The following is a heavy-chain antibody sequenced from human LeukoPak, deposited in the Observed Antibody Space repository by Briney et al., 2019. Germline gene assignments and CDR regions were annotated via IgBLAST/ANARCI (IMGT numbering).Heavy chain of an antibody. CDR3: AKDIYCSSTSCYAVGHFDY. CDR2: ISGSGGST. J-gene: IGHJ4*02. CDR1: GFTFSSYA. V-gene: IGHV3-23*01. D-gene: IGHD2-2*01. Sequence: GGSLRLSCAASGFTFSSYAMSWVRQAPGKGREWVSAISGSGGSTYYADSVKGRFTISRDNSKNTLYLQMNSLRAEDTAVYYCAKDIYCSSTSCYAVGHFDYWGQGTLVTVSS.